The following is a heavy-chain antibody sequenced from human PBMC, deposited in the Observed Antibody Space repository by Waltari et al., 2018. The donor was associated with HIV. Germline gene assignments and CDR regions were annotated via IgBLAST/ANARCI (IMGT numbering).Heavy chain of an antibody. J-gene: IGHJ4*02. D-gene: IGHD6-19*01. V-gene: IGHV3-23*01. Sequence: EVQLLESGGGLVQPGEYLRLSCTASGIPFNNYYMTWVRQAPGKGLEWVSAISASSFIHTYYADSVRGRFTVSRDNSKSTTYLQMNSLRVEDTAVYYCAHQISGQWLTPGHWGQGTLVTVSS. CDR3: AHQISGQWLTPGH. CDR2: ISASSFIHT. CDR1: GIPFNNYY.